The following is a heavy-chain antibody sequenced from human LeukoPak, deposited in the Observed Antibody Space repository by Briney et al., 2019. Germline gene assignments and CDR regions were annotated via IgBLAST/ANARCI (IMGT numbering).Heavy chain of an antibody. CDR3: ARDIVGATRHFDY. V-gene: IGHV3-48*04. J-gene: IGHJ4*02. CDR2: ISSSGSTI. D-gene: IGHD1-26*01. CDR1: GFTFSSYA. Sequence: GGSLRLSCAASGFTFSSYAMSWVRQAPGKGLEWVSYISSSGSTIYYADSVKGRFTISRDNAKNSLYLQMNSLRAEDTAVYYCARDIVGATRHFDYWGQGTLVTVSS.